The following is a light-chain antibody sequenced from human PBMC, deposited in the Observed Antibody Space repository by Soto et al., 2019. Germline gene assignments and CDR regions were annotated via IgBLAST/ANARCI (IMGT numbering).Light chain of an antibody. V-gene: IGLV2-23*02. CDR3: CSFAGITTFV. Sequence: QSVQTQPASESGSLGQSIAISCIGTNSNVGNYDLVSWFQQHPGKAPKLIIYEVTRRPSGVSDRFSGSKSGNTASLTISGLQAEDEAQYYCCSFAGITTFVFGTGTKVTVL. CDR1: NSNVGNYDL. CDR2: EVT. J-gene: IGLJ1*01.